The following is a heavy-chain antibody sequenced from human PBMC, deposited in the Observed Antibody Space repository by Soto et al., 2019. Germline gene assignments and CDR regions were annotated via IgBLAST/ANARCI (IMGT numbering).Heavy chain of an antibody. CDR3: AKDASLITMIVVVTTYYFDY. CDR2: ISGSGGST. J-gene: IGHJ4*02. D-gene: IGHD3-22*01. Sequence: PGGSLRLSCAASGFTFSSYAMSWVRQAPGKGLEWVSAISGSGGSTYYADSVKGRFTISRDNSKNTLYLQMNSLRAEDTAVYYCAKDASLITMIVVVTTYYFDYWGQGTLVTVSS. CDR1: GFTFSSYA. V-gene: IGHV3-23*01.